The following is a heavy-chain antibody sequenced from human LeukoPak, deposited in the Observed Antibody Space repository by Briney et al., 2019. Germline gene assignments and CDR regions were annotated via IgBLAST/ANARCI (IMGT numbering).Heavy chain of an antibody. J-gene: IGHJ4*02. CDR1: GFTVSSNY. CDR2: IYSGGST. Sequence: GGSLRLSCAASGFTVSSNYMSWVRQAPGKGLEWVSVIYSGGSTYYTDSVKGRFTISRDNAKNSLYLQMNSLRAEDTAVYYCARDRDYGSGPSVLNYWGQGTLVTVSS. V-gene: IGHV3-66*01. CDR3: ARDRDYGSGPSVLNY. D-gene: IGHD3-10*01.